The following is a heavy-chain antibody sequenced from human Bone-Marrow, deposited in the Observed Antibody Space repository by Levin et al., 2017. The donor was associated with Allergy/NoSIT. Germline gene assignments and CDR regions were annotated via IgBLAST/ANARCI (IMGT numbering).Heavy chain of an antibody. D-gene: IGHD2-8*01. CDR3: ARHLYENGAYPMDV. Sequence: PSETLSLTCTVSGASIRSHYWSWIRQPPGKGLEWIAYIYYSGNTNYNPSLKSRVTISVDTSNNQVSLTLTSVTAADTAVYYCARHLYENGAYPMDVWGQGTTVTVSS. CDR1: GASIRSHY. V-gene: IGHV4-59*08. J-gene: IGHJ6*02. CDR2: IYYSGNT.